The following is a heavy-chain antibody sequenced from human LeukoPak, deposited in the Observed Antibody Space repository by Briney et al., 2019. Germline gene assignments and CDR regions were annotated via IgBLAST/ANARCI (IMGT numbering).Heavy chain of an antibody. V-gene: IGHV3-30*04. D-gene: IGHD1-7*01. Sequence: SCKASGYTFTGYYMHWVRQAPGKGLEWVAVISYDGSNKYYADSVKGRFTISRDNSKNTLYLQMNSLRAEDTAVYYCARDLSGTGTGDYWGQGTLVTVSS. J-gene: IGHJ4*02. CDR2: ISYDGSNK. CDR3: ARDLSGTGTGDY. CDR1: GYTFTGYY.